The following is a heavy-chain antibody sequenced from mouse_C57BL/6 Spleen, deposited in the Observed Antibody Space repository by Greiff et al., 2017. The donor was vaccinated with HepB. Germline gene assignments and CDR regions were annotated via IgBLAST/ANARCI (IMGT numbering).Heavy chain of an antibody. Sequence: QVQLQQSGAELARPGASVKLSCKASGYTFTSYGISWVKQRTGQGLEWIGEIYPRSGNTYYNEKFKGKATLTADKSSSTAYMELRSLTSGDSAVYFCARRGVYYDYDGAWFAYWGQGTLVTVSA. V-gene: IGHV1-81*01. CDR3: ARRGVYYDYDGAWFAY. CDR2: IYPRSGNT. D-gene: IGHD2-4*01. CDR1: GYTFTSYG. J-gene: IGHJ3*01.